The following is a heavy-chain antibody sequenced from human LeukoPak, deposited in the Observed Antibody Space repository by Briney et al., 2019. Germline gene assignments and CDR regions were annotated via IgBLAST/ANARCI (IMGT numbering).Heavy chain of an antibody. J-gene: IGHJ3*02. CDR3: ARGMSKWELLDAFDI. Sequence: SETLSLTCTVSGGSISSYYWSWIRQPPGKGLEWIGYIYYSGSTNYNPSLKSRVTISVDTSKNQFSLKLSSVTAADTAVYYCARGMSKWELLDAFDIWGQGTMVTVSS. CDR2: IYYSGST. CDR1: GGSISSYY. V-gene: IGHV4-59*01. D-gene: IGHD1-26*01.